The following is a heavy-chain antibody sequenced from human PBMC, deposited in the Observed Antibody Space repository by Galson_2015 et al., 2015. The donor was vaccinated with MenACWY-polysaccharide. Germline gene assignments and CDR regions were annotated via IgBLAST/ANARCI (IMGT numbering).Heavy chain of an antibody. CDR1: GYTFTNYY. Sequence: VKVSCRASGYTFTNYYIHWVRQAPGLGLEWMGVVKPSGGHPIQEQKFQGRVTMTSDTSTSTVYMEVRSLGSDDTAIYYCARAAYCTHYCYYYYYMDVWGKGTTVTISS. CDR3: ARAAYCTHYCYYYYYMDV. D-gene: IGHD2-8*01. J-gene: IGHJ6*03. CDR2: VKPSGGHP. V-gene: IGHV1-46*01.